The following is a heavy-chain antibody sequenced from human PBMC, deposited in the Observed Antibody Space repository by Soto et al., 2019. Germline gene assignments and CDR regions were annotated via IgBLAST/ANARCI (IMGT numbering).Heavy chain of an antibody. D-gene: IGHD3-9*01. CDR1: GGSISSSSYY. Sequence: SEILSLTCTVSGGSISSSSYYWGWIRQPPGKGLEWIGSIYYSGSTYYNPSLKGRVTISVDTSKNQFSLKLNSVTAADTAVYYCATEYYDILTGYSTFDYWGQGTLVTVSS. V-gene: IGHV4-39*07. CDR2: IYYSGST. CDR3: ATEYYDILTGYSTFDY. J-gene: IGHJ4*02.